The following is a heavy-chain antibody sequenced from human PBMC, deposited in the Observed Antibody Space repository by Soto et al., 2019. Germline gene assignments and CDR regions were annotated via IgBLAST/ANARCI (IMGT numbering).Heavy chain of an antibody. D-gene: IGHD3-10*01. J-gene: IGHJ4*02. V-gene: IGHV1-69*02. CDR1: GDTFSFYT. CDR3: ATSYGSGYRAFDY. Sequence: QVQMVQSGAEVKKPGSSVKVSCKASGDTFSFYTINWVRQAPGLGLEWMGRVNPILSMSNYAQKFQGRVTMTADKSTSTGYMERRSLRSEDTAFYYCATSYGSGYRAFDYWGQGALVTVSS. CDR2: VNPILSMS.